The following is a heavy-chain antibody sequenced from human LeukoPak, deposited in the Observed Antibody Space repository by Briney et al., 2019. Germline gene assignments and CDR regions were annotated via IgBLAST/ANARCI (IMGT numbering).Heavy chain of an antibody. CDR1: GFTFSDYY. Sequence: PGGSLRLSCAASGFTFSDYYMSWIRQAPGKGLEWVSYISSSSSYTNYADSVKGRFTISRDNAKNSLYLQMNSLRAEDTAVYYCARRYFDWLLSGLDYFDYWGQGTLVTVFS. J-gene: IGHJ4*02. CDR2: ISSSSSYT. CDR3: ARRYFDWLLSGLDYFDY. D-gene: IGHD3-9*01. V-gene: IGHV3-11*06.